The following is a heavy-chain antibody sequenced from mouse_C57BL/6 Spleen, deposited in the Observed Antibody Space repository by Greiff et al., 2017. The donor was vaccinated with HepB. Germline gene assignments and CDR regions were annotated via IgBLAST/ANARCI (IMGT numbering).Heavy chain of an antibody. CDR2: INPGSGDT. CDR1: GYAFTNYL. J-gene: IGHJ1*03. Sequence: QVQLQQSGAELVRPGTSVKVSCKASGYAFTNYLIEWVKQRPGQGLEWIGVINPGSGDTNYNEKFKGKATLTADKSSSTAYMQLSSLTSEDSAVYFCARNSNYRYFDVWGTGTTVTVSS. V-gene: IGHV1-54*01. CDR3: ARNSNYRYFDV. D-gene: IGHD2-5*01.